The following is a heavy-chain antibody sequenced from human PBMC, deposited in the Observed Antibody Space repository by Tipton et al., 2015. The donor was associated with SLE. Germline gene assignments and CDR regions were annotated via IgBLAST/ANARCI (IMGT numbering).Heavy chain of an antibody. D-gene: IGHD2-2*01. CDR2: ISYSGTT. V-gene: IGHV4-59*01. Sequence: TLSLTCTVSGGSISNYYWSCIRQPPGKGLEWIGYISYSGTTNYNPSLASRVTMSVDTSKNQFSLKLSSVTAADTAVYYCARVPALYYYYMDVWGKGTTVTVSS. J-gene: IGHJ6*03. CDR3: ARVPALYYYYMDV. CDR1: GGSISNYY.